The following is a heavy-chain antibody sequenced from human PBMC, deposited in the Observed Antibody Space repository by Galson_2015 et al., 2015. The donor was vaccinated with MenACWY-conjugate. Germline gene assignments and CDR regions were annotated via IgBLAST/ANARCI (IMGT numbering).Heavy chain of an antibody. J-gene: IGHJ4*02. CDR1: GFTFSSYW. Sequence: SLRLSCAASGFTFSSYWMHWVRQAPGKGLAWVSRINSGGSIGTYADSVKGRFTISRDNAKNTLYLQMDSLRADDTAVYYCTRVGGYDRPGGDYWGQGTLVTVSS. D-gene: IGHD5-12*01. CDR2: INSGGSIG. CDR3: TRVGGYDRPGGDY. V-gene: IGHV3-74*01.